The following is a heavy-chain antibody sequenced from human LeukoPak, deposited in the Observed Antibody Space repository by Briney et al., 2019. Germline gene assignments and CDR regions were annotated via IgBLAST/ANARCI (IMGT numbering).Heavy chain of an antibody. D-gene: IGHD1-26*01. J-gene: IGHJ4*02. V-gene: IGHV1-18*01. Sequence: ASVKVSCKASGGTFSSYAISWVRQAPGQGLEWMGWISAYNGNINYAQKLQGRVTMTTDTSTSTAYMELRSLRSDDTAVYYCARDRASIVGATTLGYWGQGTLVTVSS. CDR3: ARDRASIVGATTLGY. CDR2: ISAYNGNI. CDR1: GGTFSSYA.